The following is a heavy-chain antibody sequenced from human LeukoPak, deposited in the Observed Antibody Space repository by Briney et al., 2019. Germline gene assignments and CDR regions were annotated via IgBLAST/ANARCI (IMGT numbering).Heavy chain of an antibody. J-gene: IGHJ4*02. CDR1: GGTFCSYA. D-gene: IGHD1-26*01. CDR2: IIPLFGAP. Sequence: SVKVSCKPSGGTFCSYAISWVRQAPGQGLEWVGGIIPLFGAPLYAQKFQGRVTITADERTSTVYMDLSSLRSDDTAVYYCARGSGSSKTRGVDYWGQGTLVTVSS. V-gene: IGHV1-69*01. CDR3: ARGSGSSKTRGVDY.